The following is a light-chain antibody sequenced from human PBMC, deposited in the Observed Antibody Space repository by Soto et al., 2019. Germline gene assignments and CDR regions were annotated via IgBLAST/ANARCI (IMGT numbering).Light chain of an antibody. Sequence: DIQMTQSPSTLSASVGDRVTITCRASQSISSWLAWYQQKPGKAPKLLIYKASSLESGVPSRFRGSRSGTDFTLTISSLQPDHFATYYCQQYKSYSTFGQGTKLEIK. CDR1: QSISSW. CDR2: KAS. J-gene: IGKJ2*01. CDR3: QQYKSYST. V-gene: IGKV1-5*03.